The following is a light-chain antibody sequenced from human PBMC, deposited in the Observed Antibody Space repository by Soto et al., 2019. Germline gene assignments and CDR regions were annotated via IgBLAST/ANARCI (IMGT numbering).Light chain of an antibody. CDR3: ETWDRNTVV. V-gene: IGLV4-60*02. CDR1: SGHSSYI. J-gene: IGLJ2*01. CDR2: LEGTGSY. Sequence: QLVLTQSSSASASLGSSVKLTCTLSSGHSSYIIAWHQQQPGKAPRYLMKLEGTGSYNKGSGVPDRFSGSSSGADRYLTISNLQFEDEADYYCETWDRNTVVFGGGTQLT.